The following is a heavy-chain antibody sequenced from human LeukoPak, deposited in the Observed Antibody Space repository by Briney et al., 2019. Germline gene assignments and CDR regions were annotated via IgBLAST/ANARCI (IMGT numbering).Heavy chain of an antibody. D-gene: IGHD3-9*01. J-gene: IGHJ4*02. CDR1: GFTFSSYS. CDR2: ISSSSSTI. CDR3: ARDLTRLYDI. V-gene: IGHV3-48*01. Sequence: PGGSLRLSCAASGFTFSSYSMNWVRQAPGKGLEWVSYISSSSSTIYYADSVKGRFTISRDNAKNSLYLQMNGLRAEDTAVYYCARDLTRLYDIWGQGTLVTVSS.